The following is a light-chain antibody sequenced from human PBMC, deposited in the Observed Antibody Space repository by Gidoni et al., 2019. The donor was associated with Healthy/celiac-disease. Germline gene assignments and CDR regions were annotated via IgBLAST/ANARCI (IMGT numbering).Light chain of an antibody. CDR2: GAS. J-gene: IGKJ2*01. CDR1: QSVSSSY. V-gene: IGKV3-20*01. CDR3: QQYGSSPPGT. Sequence: EIVLTQSPRTLSLSPGERATLSCRASQSVSSSYLAWYQQKPGQAHRLLIYGASSSATGIPDRFSGSGSGTDFTFTISRLEPEDFAVYYCQQYGSSPPGTFGQGTKLEIK.